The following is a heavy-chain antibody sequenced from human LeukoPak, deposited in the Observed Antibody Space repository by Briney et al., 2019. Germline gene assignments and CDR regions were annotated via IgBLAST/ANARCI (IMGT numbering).Heavy chain of an antibody. CDR2: IYHSGST. J-gene: IGHJ3*02. D-gene: IGHD3-3*01. V-gene: IGHV4-38-2*01. Sequence: SETLSLTCAVSGYSISSGYYWGWIRQPLGKGLEWIGSIYHSGSTYYNPSLKSRVTISVDTSKNQFSLKLSSVTAADTAVYYCARQLVGYYDFWSGKRGAFDIWGQGTMVTVSS. CDR1: GYSISSGYY. CDR3: ARQLVGYYDFWSGKRGAFDI.